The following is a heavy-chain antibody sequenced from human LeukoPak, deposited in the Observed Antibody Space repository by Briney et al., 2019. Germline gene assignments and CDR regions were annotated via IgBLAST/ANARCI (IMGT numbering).Heavy chain of an antibody. J-gene: IGHJ3*02. D-gene: IGHD6-13*01. CDR1: GGSFSGYY. V-gene: IGHV4-34*01. Sequence: SEALSLTCAVYGGSFSGYYWSWIRQPPGKGLEWIGEINHSGSTNYNPSLKSRVTISVDTSENQFSLKLSSVTAADTAVYYCARGEEKAAAGLNAFDIWGQGTMVTVSS. CDR3: ARGEEKAAAGLNAFDI. CDR2: INHSGST.